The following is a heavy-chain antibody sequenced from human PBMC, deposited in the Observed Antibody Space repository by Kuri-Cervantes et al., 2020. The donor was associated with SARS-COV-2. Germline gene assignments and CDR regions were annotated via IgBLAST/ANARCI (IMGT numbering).Heavy chain of an antibody. CDR3: ATRLLFRGSSELGGDAFDN. J-gene: IGHJ3*02. CDR1: GGSFSGYY. Sequence: SETLSLTCAVYGGSFSGYYWSWICQPPGKGLEWVGEINHSGSTTYNPSLKSRVTISVDTSKNQFSLKLTSVTAADTAVYYCATRLLFRGSSELGGDAFDNWGQGTMVTVSS. CDR2: INHSGST. V-gene: IGHV4-34*01. D-gene: IGHD2-21*01.